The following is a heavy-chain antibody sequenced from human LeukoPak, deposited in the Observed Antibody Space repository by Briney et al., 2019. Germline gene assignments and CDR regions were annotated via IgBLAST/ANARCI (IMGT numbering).Heavy chain of an antibody. CDR3: AKAITYSGSYCFDY. J-gene: IGHJ4*02. CDR2: ISWNSGKI. CDR1: GFTFDNYA. Sequence: TGGSLRPSCAASGFTFDNYAMHWVRQAPGKGLEWVSSISWNSGKIDYADSVKGRFTISRDNAKNSLYLQMNSLRAEDTALYYCAKAITYSGSYCFDYWGQGTLVTVSS. D-gene: IGHD1-26*01. V-gene: IGHV3-9*01.